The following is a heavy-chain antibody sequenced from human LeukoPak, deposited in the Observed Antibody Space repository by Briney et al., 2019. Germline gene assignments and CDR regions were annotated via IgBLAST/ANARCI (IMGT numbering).Heavy chain of an antibody. Sequence: PGGSLRLSCAASGFTFSDYYMSWIRQAPGKGLEWISYISSSSNYKNYADSVQGRFTISRDNAKSSLYLQMNGLRAVDTAVYYCAKTRRGSGWYYLDYWGQGTLVTVSS. CDR3: AKTRRGSGWYYLDY. CDR1: GFTFSDYY. J-gene: IGHJ4*02. D-gene: IGHD6-19*01. CDR2: ISSSSNYK. V-gene: IGHV3-11*06.